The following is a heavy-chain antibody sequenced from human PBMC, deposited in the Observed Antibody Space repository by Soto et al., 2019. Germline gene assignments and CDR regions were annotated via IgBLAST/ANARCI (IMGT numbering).Heavy chain of an antibody. J-gene: IGHJ4*02. CDR3: ARGRSGVRATFAY. V-gene: IGHV1-24*01. CDR2: FDPENGET. D-gene: IGHD1-26*01. Sequence: ASVKVSCKVSGYTLTELSMHWVRQAPGKGLEWMGGFDPENGETIYAQKFQGRVTMTEDTSTGTAYMELRSLRSEDTAVYYCARGRSGVRATFAYWGQGTLVTVSS. CDR1: GYTLTELS.